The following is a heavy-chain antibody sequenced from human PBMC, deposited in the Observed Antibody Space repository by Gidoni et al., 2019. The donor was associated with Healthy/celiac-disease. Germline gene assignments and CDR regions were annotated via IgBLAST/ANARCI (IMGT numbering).Heavy chain of an antibody. CDR1: GYTCSSYS. CDR2: ISSSSSYI. V-gene: IGHV3-21*01. Sequence: EVQLVESGGGMVKPGGALRHDCAESGYTCSSYSMNWVRQAPGKGLEWVSSISSSSSYIYYADSVKGRFTISRDHAKNSLYLQMTSLRAEDTAVYYCARDRYNWNYVGRPWGQGTLVTGSS. D-gene: IGHD1-7*01. CDR3: ARDRYNWNYVGRP. J-gene: IGHJ5*02.